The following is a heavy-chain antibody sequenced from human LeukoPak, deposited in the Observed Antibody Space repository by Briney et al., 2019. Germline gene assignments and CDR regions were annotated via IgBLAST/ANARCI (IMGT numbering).Heavy chain of an antibody. CDR3: ARDGGAAAGY. CDR1: GFTVSNNY. D-gene: IGHD6-13*01. V-gene: IGHV3-66*01. Sequence: GGSLRLSCAASGFTVSNNYMSWVRQAPGKGLEWVSVMYRGGSTYYADSVQGRVTMSRDNSKNTLYLQMNSLRAEDTAVYYCARDGGAAAGYWGQGTLVTVSS. J-gene: IGHJ4*02. CDR2: MYRGGST.